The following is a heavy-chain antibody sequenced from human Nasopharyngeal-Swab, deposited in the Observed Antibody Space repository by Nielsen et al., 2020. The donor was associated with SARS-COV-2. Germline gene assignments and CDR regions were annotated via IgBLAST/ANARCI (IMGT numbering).Heavy chain of an antibody. CDR1: GYTFTSYG. D-gene: IGHD4-23*01. CDR2: ISAYNGNT. Sequence: ASVKVSCKASGYTFTSYGISWVRQAPGQGLEWMGWISAYNGNTNYAQKFQGRVTITADKSTSTAYMELSSLRSEDTAVYYCARGSTVVTPVDYWGQGTLVTVSS. V-gene: IGHV1-18*01. J-gene: IGHJ4*02. CDR3: ARGSTVVTPVDY.